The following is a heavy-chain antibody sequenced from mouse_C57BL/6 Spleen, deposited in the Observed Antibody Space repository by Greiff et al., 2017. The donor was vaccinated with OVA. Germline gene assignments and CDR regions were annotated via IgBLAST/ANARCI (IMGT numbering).Heavy chain of an antibody. V-gene: IGHV3-6*01. CDR1: GYSITSGYY. J-gene: IGHJ1*03. Sequence: EVQLQESGPGLVKPSQSLSLTCSVTGYSITSGYYWNWIRQFPGNKLEWMGYISYDGSNNYNPSLKNRISITRDTSKNQFFLKVNSVTTEDTATYYCARGHFDVWGTGTTVTVSS. CDR3: ARGHFDV. CDR2: ISYDGSN.